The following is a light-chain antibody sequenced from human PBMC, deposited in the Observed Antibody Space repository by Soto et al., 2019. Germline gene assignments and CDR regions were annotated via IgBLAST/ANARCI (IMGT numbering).Light chain of an antibody. Sequence: DIVLTQTPLSLSVTPGQPASISCKRSQSLLHSDGKTYLYWYLXKPGHPQQLXIYEVSNRFSGVPDRFSGSGSGTDFTLKISRVEAEDGGVDDGMQRIQFPITFGQGTRLEIK. CDR2: EVS. CDR1: QSLLHSDGKTY. J-gene: IGKJ5*01. V-gene: IGKV2D-29*01. CDR3: MQRIQFPIT.